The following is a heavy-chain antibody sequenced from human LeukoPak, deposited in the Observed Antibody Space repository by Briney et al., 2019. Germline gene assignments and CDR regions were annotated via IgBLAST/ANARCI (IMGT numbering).Heavy chain of an antibody. CDR2: IIPIFGTA. D-gene: IGHD3-22*01. V-gene: IGHV1-69*05. J-gene: IGHJ5*02. CDR1: GGTFSSYA. CDR3: ARAVYYDSSGYGFDP. Sequence: ASVKVSCKASGGTFSSYAISWVRQAPGQGLEWMGGIIPIFGTANYAQKFQGRVTITTDESTSTAYMALSSLRSEDTAVYYCARAVYYDSSGYGFDPWGQGTLVTVSS.